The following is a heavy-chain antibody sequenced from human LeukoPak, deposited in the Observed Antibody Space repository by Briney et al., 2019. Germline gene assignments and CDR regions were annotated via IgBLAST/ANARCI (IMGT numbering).Heavy chain of an antibody. CDR1: GYTFTSYG. CDR2: ISAYNGNT. D-gene: IGHD2-15*01. CDR3: ARVVVVAATQCWFDP. V-gene: IGHV1-18*01. Sequence: ASVKVSCKASGYTFTSYGISWVRQAPGQGLEWMGWISAYNGNTNYAQKLQGRVTMTTDTSTSTAYMEQRSLRSDDTAVYYCARVVVVAATQCWFDPWGQGTLVTVSS. J-gene: IGHJ5*02.